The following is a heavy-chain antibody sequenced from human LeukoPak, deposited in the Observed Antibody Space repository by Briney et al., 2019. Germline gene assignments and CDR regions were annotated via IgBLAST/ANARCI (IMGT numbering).Heavy chain of an antibody. CDR3: ARSVLGVYYYYMDV. Sequence: ASVKVSCKASGYTFTGYYMHWLRQAPGQGLEWMGRINPNSGGTNYAQKFQGRVTMTRDTSISTAYMELSRLRSDDTAVYYCARSVLGVYYYYMDVWGKGTTVTVSS. V-gene: IGHV1-2*06. CDR2: INPNSGGT. CDR1: GYTFTGYY. D-gene: IGHD1-1*01. J-gene: IGHJ6*03.